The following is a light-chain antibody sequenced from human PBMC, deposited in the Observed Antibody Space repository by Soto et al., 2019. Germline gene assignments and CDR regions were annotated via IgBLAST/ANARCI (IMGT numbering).Light chain of an antibody. CDR1: QTIRSQ. CDR3: QQLNSYPLT. Sequence: DIQMTQFPLSLSASVGDRVTITWRGRQTIRSQLHWYQQKPGEAHKIVIYAKPTLQSGVPSRFNGSVSGTDFTLTLSSLQPEDFATYSCQQLNSYPLTFGGGTKVDIK. CDR2: AKP. V-gene: IGKV1-9*01. J-gene: IGKJ4*01.